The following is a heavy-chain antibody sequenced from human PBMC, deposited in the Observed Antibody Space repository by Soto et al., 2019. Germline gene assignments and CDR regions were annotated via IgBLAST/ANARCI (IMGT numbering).Heavy chain of an antibody. J-gene: IGHJ6*02. D-gene: IGHD2-15*01. CDR1: GGTFSTYA. Sequence: QVQLVQSGAEVKKPGSSVKVSCKAPGGTFSTYAISWVQQAPGQGLEWMGGVIPIFGTPKYAQKFQGRVTITADESTSTGYMELRSLRSEDTAVYYCARSQGGSSSLDIYYYYYYGMDVWGQGTTVTVSS. V-gene: IGHV1-69*01. CDR3: ARSQGGSSSLDIYYYYYYGMDV. CDR2: VIPIFGTP.